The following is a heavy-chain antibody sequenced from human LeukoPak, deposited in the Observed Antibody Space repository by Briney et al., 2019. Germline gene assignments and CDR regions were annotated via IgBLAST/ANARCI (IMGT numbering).Heavy chain of an antibody. Sequence: SGPTLVNPTQTLTLTCTFSGFSLNTSVMRVSWIRQPPGKALEWLARIDWDDDKFYSTSLKTRLTISKDTSKNQVVLTMTNMDPVDTATSYCTRMNYDGFDVWGQGTMVTVSS. CDR3: TRMNYDGFDV. CDR1: GFSLNTSVMR. J-gene: IGHJ3*01. V-gene: IGHV2-70*04. D-gene: IGHD1-7*01. CDR2: IDWDDDK.